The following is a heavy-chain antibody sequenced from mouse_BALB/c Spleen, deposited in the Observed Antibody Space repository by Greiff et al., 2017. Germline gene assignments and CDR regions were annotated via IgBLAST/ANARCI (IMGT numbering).Heavy chain of an antibody. D-gene: IGHD2-1*01. Sequence: VQLQQSGAELVRPGASVKLSCKASGFNFKDYYMHWVKQRPEQGLEWIGWIDPENGNTIYDPKFQGKASITADTSSNTAYLQLSSLTSEDTAVYYCASGVYYGSFLFAYWGQGTLVTVSA. CDR3: ASGVYYGSFLFAY. CDR1: GFNFKDYY. V-gene: IGHV14-1*02. CDR2: IDPENGNT. J-gene: IGHJ3*01.